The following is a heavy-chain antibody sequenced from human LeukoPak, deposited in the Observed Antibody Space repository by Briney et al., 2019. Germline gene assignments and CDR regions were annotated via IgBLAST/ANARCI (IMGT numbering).Heavy chain of an antibody. CDR1: GYTFTSYD. V-gene: IGHV1-8*01. D-gene: IGHD3-10*01. J-gene: IGHJ4*02. CDR3: ARGVRYYGSGSQPSGY. Sequence: GASVKVSCKASGYTFTSYDINWVREATGQGLEWMGWMNPNSGNTGYAQKFQGRVTMTRNTSISTAYMELSSLRSEDTAVYYCARGVRYYGSGSQPSGYWGQGTLVTVSS. CDR2: MNPNSGNT.